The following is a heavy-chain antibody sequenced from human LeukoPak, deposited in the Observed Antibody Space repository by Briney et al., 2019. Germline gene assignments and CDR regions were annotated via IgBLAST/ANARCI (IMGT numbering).Heavy chain of an antibody. V-gene: IGHV3-30*02. CDR3: AKLVLRYVDWLMDY. Sequence: GGSLRLSCAASGFTFSSYGMHWVRQAPGKGLEWVAFIRYDGSNKYYADSVKGRFTISRDNSKNTLYLQMNSLRAEDTAVYYCAKLVLRYVDWLMDYWGQGTLVTVSS. CDR2: IRYDGSNK. CDR1: GFTFSSYG. J-gene: IGHJ4*02. D-gene: IGHD3-9*01.